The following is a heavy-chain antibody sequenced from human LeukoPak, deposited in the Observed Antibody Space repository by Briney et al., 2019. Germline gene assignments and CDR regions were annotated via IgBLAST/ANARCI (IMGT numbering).Heavy chain of an antibody. CDR3: AKESYYYDSSGYYPFGY. Sequence: GGSLRLSCAASGFTFSSYAMSWVRQAPGKGLEWVSAISGSGGSTYYADSVKGRFTISRDNSKNTLYLQMNSLRAEDTAVYYCAKESYYYDSSGYYPFGYGGQGTLVTVSS. CDR1: GFTFSSYA. J-gene: IGHJ4*02. CDR2: ISGSGGST. V-gene: IGHV3-23*01. D-gene: IGHD3-22*01.